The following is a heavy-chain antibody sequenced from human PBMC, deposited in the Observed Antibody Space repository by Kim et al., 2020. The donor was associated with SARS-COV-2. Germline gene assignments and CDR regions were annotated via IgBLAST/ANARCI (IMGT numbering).Heavy chain of an antibody. J-gene: IGHJ4*02. CDR3: AGRYCSSTSCTFDY. V-gene: IGHV3-48*03. Sequence: ESGKSRFTIARDNAKNSLYLQMNSLRAEDTAVYYCAGRYCSSTSCTFDYWGQGTLVTVSS. D-gene: IGHD2-2*01.